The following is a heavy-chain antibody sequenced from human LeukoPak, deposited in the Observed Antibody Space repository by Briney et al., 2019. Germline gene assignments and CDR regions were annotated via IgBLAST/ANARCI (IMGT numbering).Heavy chain of an antibody. CDR3: ARTLLYDKRDCWRHFDS. J-gene: IGHJ4*02. CDR2: IKEDGSQK. V-gene: IGHV3-7*04. Sequence: PGGSLRLSCAASGFTFSSYWMTWVRQAPGKGLEWVANIKEDGSQKYYVDSVKGRFTISRDNAENSLFLQMNSLRAEDTAVYYCARTLLYDKRDCWRHFDSWGQGTLVIVSP. CDR1: GFTFSSYW. D-gene: IGHD3-22*01.